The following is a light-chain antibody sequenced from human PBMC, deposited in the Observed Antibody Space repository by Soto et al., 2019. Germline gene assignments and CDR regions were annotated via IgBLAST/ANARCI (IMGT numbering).Light chain of an antibody. V-gene: IGKV3-20*01. CDR1: QSVSSN. Sequence: EIVWPPSPGTLSVSPGERATLSCRPSQSVSSNLAWYQQKPGQAPRLLIYGASSRATGIPDRFSGSGSGTDFTLTISRLEPEDFAVYYCQQYGSSPRITFGQGTRLEIK. J-gene: IGKJ5*01. CDR2: GAS. CDR3: QQYGSSPRIT.